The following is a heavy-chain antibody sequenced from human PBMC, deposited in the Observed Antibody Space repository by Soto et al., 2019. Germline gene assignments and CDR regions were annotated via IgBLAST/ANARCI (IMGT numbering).Heavy chain of an antibody. Sequence: QVQLVQSGAEVKKPGASVKVSCKASGYTFNNYVITWVRQAPGQGLEWMGWIGPYNGNTDHAQNFQGRVTMTTDTSTKTAYMELRSLRSNDTALYYCARCYCSVGSCYTCWHFDLWGRGTLVTVSS. V-gene: IGHV1-18*01. CDR1: GYTFNNYV. CDR2: IGPYNGNT. D-gene: IGHD2-15*01. CDR3: ARCYCSVGSCYTCWHFDL. J-gene: IGHJ2*01.